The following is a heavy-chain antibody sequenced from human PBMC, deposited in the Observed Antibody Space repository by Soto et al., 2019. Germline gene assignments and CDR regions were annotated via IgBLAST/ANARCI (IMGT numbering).Heavy chain of an antibody. D-gene: IGHD3-10*01. J-gene: IGHJ4*02. CDR2: ISYDGSNK. CDR3: GKDHVVAGEYYGSCEFFF. CDR1: AFTFRSYG. V-gene: IGHV3-30*18. Sequence: QVYLVESGGGVVRPGRSLRLSCETSAFTFRSYGMHWVRQAPGKGLEWVASISYDGSNKDYVDSVKGRFTVSRDNSKRPLFLQMYSLRKDDTSVYYCGKDHVVAGEYYGSCEFFFWGRGTVVTVSS.